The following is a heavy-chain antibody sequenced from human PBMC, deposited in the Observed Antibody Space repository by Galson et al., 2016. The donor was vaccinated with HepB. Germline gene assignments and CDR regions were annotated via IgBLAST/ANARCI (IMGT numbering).Heavy chain of an antibody. CDR3: ARDVASGWYQGLGH. V-gene: IGHV3-74*01. Sequence: SLRLSCAASGFTFSSYWMHWVRQAPRAGPVWVSRINGYGSRAGYADSVKGRFTISRDNANNTLYLQMNSLRAEDTAVYYCARDVASGWYQGLGHWGQGTLVTVSS. CDR1: GFTFSSYW. CDR2: INGYGSRA. D-gene: IGHD6-19*01. J-gene: IGHJ4*02.